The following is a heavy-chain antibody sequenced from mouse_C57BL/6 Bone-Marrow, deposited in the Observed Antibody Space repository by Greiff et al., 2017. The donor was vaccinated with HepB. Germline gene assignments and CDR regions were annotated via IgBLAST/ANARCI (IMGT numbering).Heavy chain of an antibody. J-gene: IGHJ3*01. V-gene: IGHV1-81*01. Sequence: VQLQQSGAELARPGASVKLSCKASGYTFTSYGISWVKQRTGQGLEWIGEIYPRSGNTYYNEKFKGKATLTADKSSSTAYMELRSLTSEDSAVYFCASPYYYGRSYVWGQGTLVTVSA. D-gene: IGHD1-1*01. CDR2: IYPRSGNT. CDR3: ASPYYYGRSYV. CDR1: GYTFTSYG.